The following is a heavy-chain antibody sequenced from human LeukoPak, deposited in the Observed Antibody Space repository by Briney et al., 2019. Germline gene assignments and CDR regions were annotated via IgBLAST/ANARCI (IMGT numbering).Heavy chain of an antibody. D-gene: IGHD4-11*01. CDR3: ARDQDYRNYVAEY. CDR1: GYTFTGYY. J-gene: IGHJ4*02. V-gene: IGHV1-2*02. CDR2: VNPNSGDT. Sequence: ASVRVSCKASGYTFTGYYMHWVRQAPGQELEWMGCVNPNSGDTNYAQKFQGRVTMTRDTSISTAYLELNRLRSDDTAVYYCARDQDYRNYVAEYWGQGTLVTVSS.